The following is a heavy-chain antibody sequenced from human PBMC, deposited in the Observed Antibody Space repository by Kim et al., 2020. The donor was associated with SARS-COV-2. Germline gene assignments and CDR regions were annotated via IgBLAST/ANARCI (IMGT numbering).Heavy chain of an antibody. CDR3: GILRYYDSSGWSGAFDI. D-gene: IGHD3-22*01. CDR2: IYYSGST. V-gene: IGHV4-39*07. CDR1: GGSISSSSYY. J-gene: IGHJ3*02. Sequence: SETLSLTCTVSGGSISSSSYYWGWIRQPPGKGLEWIGSIYYSGSTYYNPSLKSRVTISVDTSKNQFSLKLSSVTAADTAVYYCGILRYYDSSGWSGAFDIWGQGTMVTVSS.